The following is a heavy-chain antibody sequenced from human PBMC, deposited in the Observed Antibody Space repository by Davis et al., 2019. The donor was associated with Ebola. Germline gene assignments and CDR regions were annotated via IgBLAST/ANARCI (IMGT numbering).Heavy chain of an antibody. CDR3: AREVLLWFGESSDYYGMDV. V-gene: IGHV4-31*11. J-gene: IGHJ6*02. Sequence: PSETLSLTCAVYGGSFSSYYWSWIRQHPGKGLEWIGYIYYSGSTYYNPSLKSRVTISVDTSKNQFSLKLSSVTAADTAVYYCAREVLLWFGESSDYYGMDVWGQGTTVTVSS. CDR2: IYYSGST. D-gene: IGHD3-10*01. CDR1: GGSFSSYY.